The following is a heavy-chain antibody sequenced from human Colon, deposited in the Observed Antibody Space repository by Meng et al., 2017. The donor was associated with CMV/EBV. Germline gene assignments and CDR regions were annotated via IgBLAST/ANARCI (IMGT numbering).Heavy chain of an antibody. V-gene: IGHV1-69*10. Sequence: SVKVSCKTSGGTFSSYAISWVRQAPGQGLEWMGGIIPLLGVTNYAQKLQGRVTITADKSTSTAYMELSSLRSEDTAVYFCARGAQNYDFWSGYLLYTFDYWGQGTLVTVSS. CDR2: IIPLLGVT. CDR3: ARGAQNYDFWSGYLLYTFDY. CDR1: GGTFSSYA. D-gene: IGHD3-3*01. J-gene: IGHJ4*02.